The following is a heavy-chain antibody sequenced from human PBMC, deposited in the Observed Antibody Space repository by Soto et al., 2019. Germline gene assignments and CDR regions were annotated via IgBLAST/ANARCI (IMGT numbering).Heavy chain of an antibody. J-gene: IGHJ3*02. CDR1: GFTFSSFG. Sequence: QVQLVESGGGVVQPGRSLRLSCAASGFTFSSFGMHWVRQAPGKGLEWVAVISHDGSLKYYGDSVKDRFTISRDNSKNTLDLQMDSLRPEDTALYYCAKEGLPVAATGCDIWGQGTMVTVS. CDR2: ISHDGSLK. CDR3: AKEGLPVAATGCDI. V-gene: IGHV3-30*18. D-gene: IGHD6-19*01.